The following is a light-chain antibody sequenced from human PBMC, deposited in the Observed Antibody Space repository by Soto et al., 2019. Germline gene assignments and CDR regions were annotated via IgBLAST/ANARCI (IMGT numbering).Light chain of an antibody. J-gene: IGLJ3*02. CDR3: SSFTSINPGV. V-gene: IGLV2-14*01. Sequence: QSALTQPASVSGSPGQSITISCTGTSSDVGGYNYVSWYQQHPGKAPKLMIYEVSNRPSGVSNRFFGSKSGNTASLTISGLQTEDEADYYCSSFTSINPGVFGGGTKLTVL. CDR2: EVS. CDR1: SSDVGGYNY.